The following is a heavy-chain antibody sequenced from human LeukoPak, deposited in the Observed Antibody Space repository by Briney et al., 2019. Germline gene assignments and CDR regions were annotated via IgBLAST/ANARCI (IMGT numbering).Heavy chain of an antibody. CDR3: ARDVLNGGYEDYYGMDV. D-gene: IGHD5-12*01. Sequence: SETLSLTCTVSGGSISSYYWSWIRQPPGKGLEWIGYIYYSGSTYYNPSLKSRVTISVDTSKNQFSLKLSSVTAADTAVYYCARDVLNGGYEDYYGMDVWGQGTTVTVSS. J-gene: IGHJ6*02. CDR2: IYYSGST. CDR1: GGSISSYY. V-gene: IGHV4-59*12.